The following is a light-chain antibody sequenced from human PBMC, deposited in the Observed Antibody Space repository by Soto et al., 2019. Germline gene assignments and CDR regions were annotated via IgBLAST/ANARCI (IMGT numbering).Light chain of an antibody. CDR2: DAS. V-gene: IGKV1-13*02. CDR1: QDIGSA. CDR3: LLFNTYPQA. J-gene: IGKJ4*01. Sequence: AIPLTQSPSSLSASIGDRVTITCRARQDIGSALAWYQQAPGKPPKLLIFDASTLENGVPSRFSGGGSGTDFTLTISSLQPEDFATYYCLLFNTYPQAFGGGTKVEIK.